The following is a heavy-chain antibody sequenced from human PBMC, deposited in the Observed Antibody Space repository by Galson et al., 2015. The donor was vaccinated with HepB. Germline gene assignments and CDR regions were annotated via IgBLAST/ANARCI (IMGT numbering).Heavy chain of an antibody. V-gene: IGHV3-7*03. Sequence: SLRLSCAPSGFSFSKSWMTWVRQAPGKGLEWVGNINDDGSEKFYADSVKGRFTISRDTAERSLFLQMKSLRSEYTAVYYCARATLDLDDPLSGCDYWGQGTRVTVSS. D-gene: IGHD5-12*01. CDR2: INDDGSEK. CDR1: GFSFSKSW. CDR3: ARATLDLDDPLSGCDY. J-gene: IGHJ1*01.